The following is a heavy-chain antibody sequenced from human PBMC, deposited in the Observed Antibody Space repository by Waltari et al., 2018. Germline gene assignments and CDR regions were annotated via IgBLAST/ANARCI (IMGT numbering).Heavy chain of an antibody. D-gene: IGHD1-26*01. J-gene: IGHJ4*02. CDR3: GRWTSGSPDV. V-gene: IGHV3-72*01. CDR2: TKNKRNGYTT. Sequence: EVHLVESGGVLVQPGGSLRLSCAASGFTFSAHYMDWVRQAPGKGLEWVGRTKNKRNGYTTEYAASVRGRFTISRDESENSVYLQMNSLKTEDTAVYFCGRWTSGSPDVWGQGTLVTVSS. CDR1: GFTFSAHY.